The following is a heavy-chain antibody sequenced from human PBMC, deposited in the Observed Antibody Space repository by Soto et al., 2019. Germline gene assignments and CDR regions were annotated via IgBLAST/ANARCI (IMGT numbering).Heavy chain of an antibody. V-gene: IGHV4-59*01. J-gene: IGHJ4*02. Sequence: PSETLSLTCTVSGGSISSYYWSWIRQPPGKGLEWIGYIYYSGSTNYNPSLKSRVTISVDTSKNQFSLKLSSVTAADTAVYYCARDGAAAEFAYWGQGTLVTVSS. CDR2: IYYSGST. CDR3: ARDGAAAEFAY. CDR1: GGSISSYY. D-gene: IGHD6-13*01.